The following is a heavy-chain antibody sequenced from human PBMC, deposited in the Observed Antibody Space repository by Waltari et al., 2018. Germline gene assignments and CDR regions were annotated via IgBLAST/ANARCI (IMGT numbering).Heavy chain of an antibody. CDR3: VRDLRWAFDI. D-gene: IGHD2-15*01. CDR1: GFTFSNPW. V-gene: IGHV3-7*01. CDR2: INPDGSAK. Sequence: EVQVVESGGGLVQPGGSPRLSCEASGFTFSNPWMNWVRQAPGKGLEWVAKINPDGSAKTYVDAVKGRFTISRDNAKNSLYLPMNSLRAEDTAVYYCVRDLRWAFDIWGQGTMVTVSA. J-gene: IGHJ3*02.